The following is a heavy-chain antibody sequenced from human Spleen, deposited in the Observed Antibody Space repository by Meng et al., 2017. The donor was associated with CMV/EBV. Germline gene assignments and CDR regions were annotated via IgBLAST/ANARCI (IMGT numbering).Heavy chain of an antibody. V-gene: IGHV3-48*03. J-gene: IGHJ4*02. CDR3: ARSGGSLTGALPPDY. CDR1: GFTFSSYE. Sequence: GESLKISCAASGFTFSSYEMNWVRQAPGKGLEWVSYISSSGYTIYYADSVKGRFTISRDNARNSLYLHIISLRAEDTAVYYCARSGGSLTGALPPDYWGQGTLVTVSS. D-gene: IGHD3-9*01. CDR2: ISSSGYTI.